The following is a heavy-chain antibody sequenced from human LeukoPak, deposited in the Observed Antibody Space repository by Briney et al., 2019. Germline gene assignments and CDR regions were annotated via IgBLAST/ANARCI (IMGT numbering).Heavy chain of an antibody. CDR1: GYTLTELS. V-gene: IGHV1-24*01. J-gene: IGHJ3*02. D-gene: IGHD1-26*01. CDR3: ARDKRGEPSQRSGSYGRAFDI. CDR2: FDPEDGET. Sequence: ASVKVSCKVSGYTLTELSMHWVRQAPGKGLEWMGGFDPEDGETIYAQKFQGRVTMTEDTSTDTAYMELSSLRAEDTAVYYCARDKRGEPSQRSGSYGRAFDIWGQGTMVTVSS.